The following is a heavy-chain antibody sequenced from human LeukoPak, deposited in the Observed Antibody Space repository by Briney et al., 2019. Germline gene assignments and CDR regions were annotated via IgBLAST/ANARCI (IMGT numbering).Heavy chain of an antibody. CDR1: GFTFSSYE. CDR2: ISSSGSTK. Sequence: PGGSLRLSCAASGFTFSSYEMNWVRQAQGKWLECVSYISSSGSTKRYADSVKGRFTISRDNAKNSLYLEMNSLRVEDTAVYYCARENTEDAFDIWGQGTMVTVSS. D-gene: IGHD1/OR15-1a*01. V-gene: IGHV3-48*03. CDR3: ARENTEDAFDI. J-gene: IGHJ3*02.